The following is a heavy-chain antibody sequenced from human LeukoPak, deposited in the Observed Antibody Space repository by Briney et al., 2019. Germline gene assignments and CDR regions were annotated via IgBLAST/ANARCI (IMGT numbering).Heavy chain of an antibody. CDR2: MNPNSGNT. Sequence: ASVKASCKDSGYTFTSYDINWVRQATGQGLEWMGWMNPNSGNTGYAQKFQGRVTITRNTSISTAYMELSSLRSEDTAVYYCARGLVGATYYYYYYMDVWGKGITVTVSS. V-gene: IGHV1-8*03. D-gene: IGHD1-26*01. CDR3: ARGLVGATYYYYYYMDV. CDR1: GYTFTSYD. J-gene: IGHJ6*03.